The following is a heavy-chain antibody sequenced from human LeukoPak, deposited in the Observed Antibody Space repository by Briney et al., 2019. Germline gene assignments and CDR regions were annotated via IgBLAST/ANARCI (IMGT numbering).Heavy chain of an antibody. Sequence: PSETLSLTCTVSGGSISSSSYYWGWIRQPPGKGLEWIGNIFYSGSTYYSPSLRSRVTISLDTSRNQFSLKLTSVTAADTAVYYCARRMKYYYGSGRYRIAFDIWGQGTMVTVSS. V-gene: IGHV4-39*07. CDR3: ARRMKYYYGSGRYRIAFDI. CDR2: IFYSGST. J-gene: IGHJ3*02. CDR1: GGSISSSSYY. D-gene: IGHD3-10*01.